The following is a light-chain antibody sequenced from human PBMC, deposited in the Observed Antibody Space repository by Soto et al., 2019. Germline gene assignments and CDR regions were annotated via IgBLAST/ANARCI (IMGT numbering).Light chain of an antibody. CDR2: AAS. V-gene: IGKV1-39*01. J-gene: IGKJ1*01. CDR1: QTIGAY. Sequence: DIQMIQSPSSLSASVGDRVTITCRATQTIGAYVNWYQQTPGKAPRLLIYAASSLQSGVPSRFSGSGYGTDFTLTITGLQPEDVATYYCQQGYVLPRTFGQGTKVEVK. CDR3: QQGYVLPRT.